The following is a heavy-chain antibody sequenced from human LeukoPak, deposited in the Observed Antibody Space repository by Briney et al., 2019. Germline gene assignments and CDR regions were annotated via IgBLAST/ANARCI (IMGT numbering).Heavy chain of an antibody. CDR1: GFTFSSYA. D-gene: IGHD1-26*01. J-gene: IGHJ4*02. CDR3: ATFPSGSYSAY. CDR2: IRSKADSYAT. V-gene: IGHV3-73*01. Sequence: GGSLRLSCAASGFTFSSYAMHWVRQASGKGLEWVGHIRSKADSYATVYAASVKGRFTITRDDSENTAYLQMNSLKTEDTAVYYCATFPSGSYSAYWGQGTLVTVSS.